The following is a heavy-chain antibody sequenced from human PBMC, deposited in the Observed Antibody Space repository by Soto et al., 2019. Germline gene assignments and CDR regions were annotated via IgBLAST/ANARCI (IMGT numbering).Heavy chain of an antibody. Sequence: QVQLVQSGAEVKRPGASVKVSCKASGDTFTRYEINWVRQAPGQGLEWMGWMNPHSRTTGLAQKFQGRLTLTRETSKTTAYMGRTGLKLHDTAIYAGTAGGGGTTISPHFWGQGTLVTVSS. CDR1: GDTFTRYE. D-gene: IGHD3-3*01. V-gene: IGHV1-8*01. CDR3: TAGGGGTTISPHF. CDR2: MNPHSRTT. J-gene: IGHJ4*02.